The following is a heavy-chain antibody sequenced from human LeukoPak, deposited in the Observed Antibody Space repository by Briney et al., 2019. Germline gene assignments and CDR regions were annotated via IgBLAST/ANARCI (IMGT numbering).Heavy chain of an antibody. CDR1: VFTFSSCS. V-gene: IGHV3-23*01. J-gene: IGHJ4*02. D-gene: IGHD6-19*01. Sequence: PGGSLRLSCAASVFTFSSCSMSWVRQAPGKGLEWVSAISGSGDSTYYADSVKGRFTISRDNSRNTPYLQMNSLRAEDTAVYYCAKDQWDYWGQGTLVTVSS. CDR3: AKDQWDY. CDR2: ISGSGDST.